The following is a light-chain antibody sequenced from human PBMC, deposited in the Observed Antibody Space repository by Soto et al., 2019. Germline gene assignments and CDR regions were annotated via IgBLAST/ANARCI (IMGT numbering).Light chain of an antibody. CDR2: EVS. CDR1: DVGGYKY. J-gene: IGLJ2*01. Sequence: QSVLTQPASVSGSPGQSITISCTGTDVGGYKYVSWYQHHPGKAPKLMIYEVSYRPSGVSNRFSGSKSGNTASLTISGLQAEDEADYYCNSYTSSNTLVFGGGTQLTVL. CDR3: NSYTSSNTLV. V-gene: IGLV2-14*01.